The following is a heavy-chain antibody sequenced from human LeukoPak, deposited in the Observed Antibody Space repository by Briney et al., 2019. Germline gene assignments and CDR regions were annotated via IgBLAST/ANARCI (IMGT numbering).Heavy chain of an antibody. CDR2: INPNSGGT. CDR3: ARERGDGGYDKLGY. D-gene: IGHD5-12*01. J-gene: IGHJ4*02. Sequence: ASVKVSCKASGGTFSTHAISWVRQAPGQGLEWMGWINPNSGGTNYAQKFQGRVTMTRDTSISTAYMELSRLRSDDTAVYYCARERGDGGYDKLGYWGQGTLVTVSS. CDR1: GGTFSTHA. V-gene: IGHV1-2*02.